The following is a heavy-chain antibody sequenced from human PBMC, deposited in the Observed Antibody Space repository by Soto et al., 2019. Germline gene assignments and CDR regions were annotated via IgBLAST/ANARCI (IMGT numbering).Heavy chain of an antibody. V-gene: IGHV1-2*02. CDR3: AKHKRYYHSSGFYHETLEI. CDR2: ISPHTGGT. Sequence: ASVKVSCKASGYTFNRYYMHWVRQAPGPGLEWMGWISPHTGGTTYAQKFQGRVTMTRDTSVSTAFMELSRPGSDDTEVYYGAKHKRYYHSSGFYHETLEIWGQGTMVTVSS. CDR1: GYTFNRYY. D-gene: IGHD3-22*01. J-gene: IGHJ3*02.